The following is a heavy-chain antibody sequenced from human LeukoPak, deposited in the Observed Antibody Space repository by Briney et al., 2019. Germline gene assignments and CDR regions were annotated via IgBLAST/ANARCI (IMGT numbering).Heavy chain of an antibody. D-gene: IGHD3-22*01. Sequence: SETLSLTCTVSGGSISSYYWNWIRQPPGKGLEWIGYIYYSGSTNYNPSLKSRVTISVDASKNQFSLKLSSVTAADTAVYYCARGADSSGYYSIFYFDYWGQGTLVTVSS. CDR2: IYYSGST. V-gene: IGHV4-59*01. J-gene: IGHJ4*02. CDR3: ARGADSSGYYSIFYFDY. CDR1: GGSISSYY.